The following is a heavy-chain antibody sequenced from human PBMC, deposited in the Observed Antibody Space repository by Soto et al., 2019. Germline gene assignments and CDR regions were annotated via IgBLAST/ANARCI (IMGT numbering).Heavy chain of an antibody. CDR3: ARGFSGGWPFDY. Sequence: QVQLVQSGAEVKKPGASVKVSCKASGYTFTNYYMHWVRQAPGQGLEWMGIINPSGGSTSYAQKSXGXLTMTRDTSTNTVYMELSSLRSEDTAVYYCARGFSGGWPFDYWGQGTLVTVSS. D-gene: IGHD6-19*01. V-gene: IGHV1-46*01. CDR1: GYTFTNYY. CDR2: INPSGGST. J-gene: IGHJ4*02.